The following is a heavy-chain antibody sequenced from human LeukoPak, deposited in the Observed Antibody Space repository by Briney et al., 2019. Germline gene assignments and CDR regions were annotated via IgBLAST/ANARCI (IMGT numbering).Heavy chain of an antibody. D-gene: IGHD3-10*01. Sequence: TSETLSLTCSVSGGSINSGGYYWSWIRQHPGKGLEWIGYIYYSGSIYYNPSLKSRVTISVDTSKNQFSPKLSSVTAADTAVYFCARGGTAYYYSYWGQGTLVTVSS. CDR2: IYYSGSI. V-gene: IGHV4-31*03. J-gene: IGHJ4*02. CDR1: GGSINSGGYY. CDR3: ARGGTAYYYSY.